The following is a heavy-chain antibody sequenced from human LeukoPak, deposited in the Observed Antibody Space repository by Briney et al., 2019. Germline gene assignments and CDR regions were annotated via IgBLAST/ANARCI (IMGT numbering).Heavy chain of an antibody. CDR1: GGSISDYY. CDR2: IYSSGST. CDR3: ARWNEGCDY. V-gene: IGHV4-59*01. D-gene: IGHD1-1*01. J-gene: IGHJ4*02. Sequence: PSETLSLTCTVSGGSISDYYWIWIRQPPGKGLEWIGVIYSSGSTNYNPSLKSRVTIAVDTSKNQFSLKLRSVTAADTAVYYCARWNEGCDYWGQGTLVTVSS.